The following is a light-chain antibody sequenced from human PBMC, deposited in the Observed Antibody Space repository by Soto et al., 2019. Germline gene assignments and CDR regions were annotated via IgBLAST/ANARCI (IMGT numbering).Light chain of an antibody. J-gene: IGKJ1*01. CDR3: LQHNSYPRT. Sequence: DIQMTQSPSSLSASVGARVPITCRARQGIRNDLGWYQQNPGKAPKRLIYAASSLQSGVPSRFSGSGSGTEFTLTISSLQPEDFATYYCLQHNSYPRTFGQGTKVDIK. CDR2: AAS. CDR1: QGIRND. V-gene: IGKV1-17*01.